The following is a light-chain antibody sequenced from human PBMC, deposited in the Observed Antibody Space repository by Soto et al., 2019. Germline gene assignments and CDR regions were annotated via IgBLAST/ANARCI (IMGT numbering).Light chain of an antibody. Sequence: QSGLTQPPSVSGARGRRVTISCTGSSSNIGAGYDVHWYQQLPGTAPKLLIYGNSNRPSGVPDRFSGSKSGTSASLAITGLQAEDEADYYCQSYDSSLSGSDVFGTGTKVTVL. CDR2: GNS. CDR1: SSNIGAGYD. CDR3: QSYDSSLSGSDV. J-gene: IGLJ1*01. V-gene: IGLV1-40*01.